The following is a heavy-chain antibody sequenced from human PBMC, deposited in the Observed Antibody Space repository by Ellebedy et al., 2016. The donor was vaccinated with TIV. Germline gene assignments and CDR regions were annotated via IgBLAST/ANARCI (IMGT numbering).Heavy chain of an antibody. V-gene: IGHV5-51*01. D-gene: IGHD5-12*01. CDR2: IYPGDSDT. Sequence: GESLKISXKGSGYSFTSYWIGWVRQMPGKGLEWMGIIYPGDSDTRYSPSFQGQVTISADKSISTAYLQWSSLKASDTAMYYCARRGYSGYDYVGYWGDWGQGTLVTVSS. J-gene: IGHJ4*02. CDR1: GYSFTSYW. CDR3: ARRGYSGYDYVGYWGD.